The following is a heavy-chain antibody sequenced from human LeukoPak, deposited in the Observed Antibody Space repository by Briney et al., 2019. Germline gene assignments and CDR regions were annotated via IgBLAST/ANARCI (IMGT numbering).Heavy chain of an antibody. J-gene: IGHJ4*02. Sequence: GGSLRLSCAASGFTFSSYSMNWVRQAPGKGLEWVSYISSSSSTIYYADSVKGRFTISRDNAKNSLYLQMNSLRAEDTAVYYCARAWITMVRGFDYWGQGTLVTVSS. D-gene: IGHD3-10*01. CDR2: ISSSSSTI. V-gene: IGHV3-48*01. CDR3: ARAWITMVRGFDY. CDR1: GFTFSSYS.